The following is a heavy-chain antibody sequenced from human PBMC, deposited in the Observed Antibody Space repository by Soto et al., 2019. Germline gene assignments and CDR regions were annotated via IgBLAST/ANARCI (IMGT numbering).Heavy chain of an antibody. D-gene: IGHD3-10*01. CDR2: ISYDGRNK. J-gene: IGHJ6*02. CDR1: GFTFSSYA. V-gene: IGHV3-30*04. Sequence: QVQLVESGGGVVQPGRSLRLSCAASGFTFSSYAMHWVRQAPGKGLEWVAVISYDGRNKYYADSVKGRFTISRDNSKNTLYLQMNSLRAEDTAVYYCARLHYGSGSGDYYYGMDVWGQGTTVTVSS. CDR3: ARLHYGSGSGDYYYGMDV.